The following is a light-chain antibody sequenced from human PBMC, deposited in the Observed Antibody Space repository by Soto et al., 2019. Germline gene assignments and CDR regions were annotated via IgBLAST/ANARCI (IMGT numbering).Light chain of an antibody. V-gene: IGKV1-12*01. Sequence: DIQMTESPSAVSASVGDRGTISGRAMEWINKWLAWYQQKPGKAPKLLIYAVSSLQSGVPSTFSGSGSGTDFTLTISNVQPEDFAIYYCQQLNSFPYTFGQGTKLDIK. CDR2: AVS. CDR1: EWINKW. J-gene: IGKJ2*01. CDR3: QQLNSFPYT.